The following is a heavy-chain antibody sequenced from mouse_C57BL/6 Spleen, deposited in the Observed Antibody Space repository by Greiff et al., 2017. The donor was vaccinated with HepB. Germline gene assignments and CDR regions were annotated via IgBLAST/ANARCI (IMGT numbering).Heavy chain of an antibody. J-gene: IGHJ2*01. CDR1: GYAFSSSW. Sequence: VQLQQSGPELVKPGASVKISCKASGYAFSSSWMNWVKQRPGKGLEWIGRIYPGDGDTNYNGKFKGKATLTADKSSSTAYMQLSSLTSEDSAVYFCARGHGKHEDYWGQGTTLTVSS. CDR2: IYPGDGDT. D-gene: IGHD2-1*01. V-gene: IGHV1-82*01. CDR3: ARGHGKHEDY.